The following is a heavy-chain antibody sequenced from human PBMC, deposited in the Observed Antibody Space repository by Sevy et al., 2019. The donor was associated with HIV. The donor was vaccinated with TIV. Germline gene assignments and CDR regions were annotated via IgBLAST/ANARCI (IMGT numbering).Heavy chain of an antibody. CDR3: ARKYDSSGYFDY. CDR2: SSSSSSI. Sequence: GGSLRLSCAASGFTFSSYSMNWVRQAPGKGLEWVAYSSSSSSIYYADSVKGRFTISRDNAKNSLYLQMNSLRDEDTAIYYCARKYDSSGYFDYWGQGTLVTDSS. D-gene: IGHD3-22*01. J-gene: IGHJ4*02. V-gene: IGHV3-48*02. CDR1: GFTFSSYS.